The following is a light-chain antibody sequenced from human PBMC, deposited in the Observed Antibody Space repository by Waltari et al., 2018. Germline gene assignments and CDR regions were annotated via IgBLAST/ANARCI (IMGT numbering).Light chain of an antibody. CDR3: QSYDTSLSVV. Sequence: QSVLTQPPSVSGAPGQRVTISCTGSGSNIGAGYDAHWYHQVPRTAPKLLIYGSTSRPLGVPDRFFGSTSGTSASLTITGLQVEDEGDYYCQSYDTSLSVVFGGGTKLTVL. CDR2: GST. V-gene: IGLV1-40*01. CDR1: GSNIGAGYD. J-gene: IGLJ3*02.